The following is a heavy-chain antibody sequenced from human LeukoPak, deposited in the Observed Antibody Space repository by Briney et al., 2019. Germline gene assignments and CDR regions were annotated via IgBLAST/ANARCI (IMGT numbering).Heavy chain of an antibody. D-gene: IGHD2-8*01. Sequence: SETLSLTCTVSGGSITGYYWSWIRQPAGKGLEWIGRFYSGSTNYNPSLKRRVTMSVDTSKNQFFLRLRSVSAADTAVYYCARVMYGEGVRFDPWGQGTLVTVSS. J-gene: IGHJ5*02. CDR2: FYSGST. CDR3: ARVMYGEGVRFDP. V-gene: IGHV4-4*07. CDR1: GGSITGYY.